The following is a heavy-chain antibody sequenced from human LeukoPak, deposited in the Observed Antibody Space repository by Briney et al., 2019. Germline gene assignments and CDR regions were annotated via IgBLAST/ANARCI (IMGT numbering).Heavy chain of an antibody. Sequence: ASVKVSRKASGYTFTRYYMHWVRQAPGQGLEWMGRINPNSGGTNYAQKFQGRVTMTRDTSISTAYMEPSRLRSDDTAVYYCARDRGGGVIIDYWGQGTLVTVSS. CDR1: GYTFTRYY. CDR3: ARDRGGGVIIDY. J-gene: IGHJ4*02. D-gene: IGHD3-16*02. CDR2: INPNSGGT. V-gene: IGHV1-2*06.